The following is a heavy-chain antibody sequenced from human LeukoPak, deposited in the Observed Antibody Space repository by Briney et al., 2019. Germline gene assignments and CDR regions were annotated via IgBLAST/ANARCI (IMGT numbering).Heavy chain of an antibody. D-gene: IGHD3-10*01. V-gene: IGHV3-23*01. Sequence: QPGGSLRLSCAASGFTFGSYAMSWVRQAPGKGLEWVSAISGSGGSTYYADSVKGRFTISRDNSKNTLYLQMNSLRAEDTAVYYCAKEIGSGWFGELLTRYYFDYWGQGTLVTVSS. J-gene: IGHJ4*02. CDR2: ISGSGGST. CDR3: AKEIGSGWFGELLTRYYFDY. CDR1: GFTFGSYA.